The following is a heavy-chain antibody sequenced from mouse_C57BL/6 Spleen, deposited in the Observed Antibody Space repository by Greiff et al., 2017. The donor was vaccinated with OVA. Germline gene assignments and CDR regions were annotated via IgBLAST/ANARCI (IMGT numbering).Heavy chain of an antibody. Sequence: VQLQQPGAELVKPGASVKLSCKASGYTFTSYWMHWVKQRPGQGLEWIGMIHPNSGSTNYNEKFKSKATLTVDKSSSTAYMQLSSLTSEDSAVYYCASPLYDLDFDYWGQGTTLTVSS. D-gene: IGHD2-3*01. V-gene: IGHV1-64*01. J-gene: IGHJ2*01. CDR3: ASPLYDLDFDY. CDR1: GYTFTSYW. CDR2: IHPNSGST.